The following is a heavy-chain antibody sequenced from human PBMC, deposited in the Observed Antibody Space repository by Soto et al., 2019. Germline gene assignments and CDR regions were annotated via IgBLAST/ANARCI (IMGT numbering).Heavy chain of an antibody. Sequence: EVQLVESGGGLVQPGGSLRLSCAASGFTFSTYWMHWIRQVPGKGLEWVSRINSDASHTYYADSVKGRLTITRDNAKNTRYLEMNRMRAEDTAVYYGVRDGHCITTMCYGNWFARWGQGNLVTVSS. CDR2: INSDASHT. D-gene: IGHD3-22*01. J-gene: IGHJ5*02. V-gene: IGHV3-74*01. CDR3: VRDGHCITTMCYGNWFAR. CDR1: GFTFSTYW.